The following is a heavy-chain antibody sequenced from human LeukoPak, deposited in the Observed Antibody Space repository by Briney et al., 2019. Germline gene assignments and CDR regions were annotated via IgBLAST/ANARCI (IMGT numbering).Heavy chain of an antibody. J-gene: IGHJ6*02. CDR2: ISRDSANI. V-gene: IGHV3-9*01. CDR1: GFTFDDYV. D-gene: IGHD2-2*01. CDR3: ARDFCTGCNYYFYGMDV. Sequence: GRSLRLSCAASGFTFDDYVMHWVRQAPGRGLEWVSGISRDSANIRYADSVKGRFTISRDNAKNSLYLQMNSLTTEDTALYYCARDFCTGCNYYFYGMDVWGRGTTVTVSS.